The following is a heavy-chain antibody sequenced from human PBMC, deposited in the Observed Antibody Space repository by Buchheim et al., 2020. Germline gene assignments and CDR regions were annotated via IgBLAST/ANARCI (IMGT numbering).Heavy chain of an antibody. CDR3: ARTYGSNYYFDS. J-gene: IGHJ4*02. D-gene: IGHD4-23*01. CDR2: ISSDGSTQ. V-gene: IGHV3-74*01. CDR1: GFTFSSYW. Sequence: EVQLVESGGGLVQPGGALRLPCAASGFTFSSYWMHWVRQAPGKGLVWVSRISSDGSTQTYADSVKGRFPISRDNAKNTLYLQMNSLRAEDTAVYYCARTYGSNYYFDSWGQGTL.